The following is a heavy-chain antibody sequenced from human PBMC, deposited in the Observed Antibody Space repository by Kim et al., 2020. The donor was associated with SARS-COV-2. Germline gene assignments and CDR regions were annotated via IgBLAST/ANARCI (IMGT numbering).Heavy chain of an antibody. CDR3: ARGQPVTTFYYYYYGMDV. V-gene: IGHV4-34*01. CDR2: INHSGST. Sequence: SETLSLTCAVYGGSFSGYYWSWIRQPPGKGLEWIGEINHSGSTNYNPSLKSRVTISLDTSTNQFSLKLSSVTAADTAVYYCARGQPVTTFYYYYYGMDVWGQGTTVTVSS. CDR1: GGSFSGYY. J-gene: IGHJ6*02. D-gene: IGHD4-17*01.